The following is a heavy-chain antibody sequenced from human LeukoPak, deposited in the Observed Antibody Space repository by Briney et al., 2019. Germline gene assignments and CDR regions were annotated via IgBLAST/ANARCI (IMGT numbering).Heavy chain of an antibody. V-gene: IGHV1-69*01. CDR1: GDTFISYA. CDR2: IIPMSGTT. Sequence: SVKVSCKAFGDTFISYAFSWVRQAPGQGLEWMGAIIPMSGTTHYAQNFQGRVTITSDESTRTVYLEVTSLRSEDTALYYCARSNNVFFAGDHWGQGTLVTVSS. J-gene: IGHJ4*02. D-gene: IGHD1/OR15-1a*01. CDR3: ARSNNVFFAGDH.